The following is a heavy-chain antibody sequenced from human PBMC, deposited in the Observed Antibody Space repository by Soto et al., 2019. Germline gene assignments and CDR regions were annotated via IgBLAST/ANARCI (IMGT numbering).Heavy chain of an antibody. J-gene: IGHJ6*03. Sequence: ASVKVSCKASGYTFTSSDINWVRQATGQGHDWKGWMNPNSGNTGYAQKLQGRVTMTRNTSICTAYMELISLRSEDTAVYYFARGNDYIWGSYRPFYYMDVWGKGPTVTVSS. V-gene: IGHV1-8*01. CDR1: GYTFTSSD. CDR2: MNPNSGNT. D-gene: IGHD3-16*02. CDR3: ARGNDYIWGSYRPFYYMDV.